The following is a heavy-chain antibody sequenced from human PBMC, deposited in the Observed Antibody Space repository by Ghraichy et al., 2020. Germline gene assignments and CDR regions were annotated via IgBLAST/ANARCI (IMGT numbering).Heavy chain of an antibody. Sequence: GESLRLSCAASGFTFSSNGMHWVRQAPGKGLEWVALIRYDGSNKYYADSVKGRFTISRDNSKNTLYLQMNSLRAEDTAVYYCAKERLGYCSGGRCSEIDYWGQGTLVTVSS. CDR1: GFTFSSNG. CDR3: AKERLGYCSGGRCSEIDY. D-gene: IGHD2-15*01. J-gene: IGHJ4*02. V-gene: IGHV3-30*02. CDR2: IRYDGSNK.